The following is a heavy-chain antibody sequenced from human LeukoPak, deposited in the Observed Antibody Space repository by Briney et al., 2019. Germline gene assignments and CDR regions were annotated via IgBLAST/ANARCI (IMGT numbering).Heavy chain of an antibody. Sequence: GGTLRLSCAASGFTLSSYGMNWVRQAPGKGLEWVAFIRYDGSNKYYADSVKGRFTISRDNSKNTLYLQMNSLRAEDTAVYYCAKDHRAYCGGDCVDFDYWGQGTLVTVSS. CDR3: AKDHRAYCGGDCVDFDY. V-gene: IGHV3-30*02. CDR1: GFTLSSYG. CDR2: IRYDGSNK. D-gene: IGHD2-21*02. J-gene: IGHJ4*02.